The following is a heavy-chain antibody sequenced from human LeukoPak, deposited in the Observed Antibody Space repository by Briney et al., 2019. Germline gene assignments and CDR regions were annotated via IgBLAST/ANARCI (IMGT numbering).Heavy chain of an antibody. D-gene: IGHD4-17*01. CDR3: ARDFGPHYGDCGVSDGYYYYGMDV. J-gene: IGHJ6*02. CDR1: GFTFSSYG. Sequence: GGSLRLSCAASGFTFSSYGMHWVRQAPGKGLEWVAVIWYDGSNKYYADSVKGRFTISRDNSKNTLYLQMNSLRAEDTAVYYCARDFGPHYGDCGVSDGYYYYGMDVWGQGTTVTVSS. CDR2: IWYDGSNK. V-gene: IGHV3-33*01.